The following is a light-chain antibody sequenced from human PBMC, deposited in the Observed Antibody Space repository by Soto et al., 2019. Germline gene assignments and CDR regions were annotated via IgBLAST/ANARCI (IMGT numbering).Light chain of an antibody. CDR2: EVS. V-gene: IGLV2-14*01. J-gene: IGLJ1*01. CDR1: SSDVGGYNY. Sequence: QSVLTQPPSASGSPGQSITISCTGTSSDVGGYNYVSWYQQHPGKAPKLMIYEVSNRPSGVSNRFSGSKPGNTASLTISGLQAEDEADYYCSSYTSSSTLGYVFGTGTKVTVL. CDR3: SSYTSSSTLGYV.